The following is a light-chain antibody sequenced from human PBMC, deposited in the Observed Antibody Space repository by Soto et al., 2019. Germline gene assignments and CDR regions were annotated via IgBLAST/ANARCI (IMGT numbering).Light chain of an antibody. CDR3: QSYDSSLSGSVV. CDR2: GNS. V-gene: IGLV1-40*01. CDR1: SSNIGAGYD. J-gene: IGLJ2*01. Sequence: QSVLTQPPSVSGAPGQRVTISCTGSSSNIGAGYDVHWYQQLPGTAPKLLIYGNSNRPSGVPDRFSGSKSGTSASLAITGLHAEDEADYYCQSYDSSLSGSVVFGGGTKRTVL.